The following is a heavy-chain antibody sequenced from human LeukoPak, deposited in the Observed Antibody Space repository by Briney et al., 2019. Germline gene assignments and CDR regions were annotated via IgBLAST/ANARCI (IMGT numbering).Heavy chain of an antibody. CDR1: GYTFTSYD. V-gene: IGHV1-8*01. CDR3: ARAGSSGWYGRFDWFVP. CDR2: MNPNSGNT. D-gene: IGHD6-19*01. J-gene: IGHJ5*02. Sequence: ASVKVSCKASGYTFTSYDINWVRQATGQGLEWMGWMNPNSGNTGYAQKFQGRVTMTRNTSISTAYMELSSLRSEDTAVYYCARAGSSGWYGRFDWFVPWGQGTLVTVSS.